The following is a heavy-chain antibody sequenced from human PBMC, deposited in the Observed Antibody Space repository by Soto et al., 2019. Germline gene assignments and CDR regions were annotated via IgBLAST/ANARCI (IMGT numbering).Heavy chain of an antibody. V-gene: IGHV1-69*13. J-gene: IGHJ3*02. Sequence: SVKVSCKASGGTFSSYAISWVRPAPGQGLEWMGVIIPIFGTANYAQKFQGRVTLTADESTSTAYMELSSLRSEDTAVYYCARCDSSGYYHDAFDIWGQGTMVTVSS. CDR3: ARCDSSGYYHDAFDI. D-gene: IGHD3-22*01. CDR1: GGTFSSYA. CDR2: IIPIFGTA.